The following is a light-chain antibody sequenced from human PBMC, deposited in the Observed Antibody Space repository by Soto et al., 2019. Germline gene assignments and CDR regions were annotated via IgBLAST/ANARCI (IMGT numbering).Light chain of an antibody. Sequence: EIVMTQSPATLSVSPGERATLSCRASQSVSSNLAWYQQKPGQAPRLLIYGASTRATGIPARFSGSGSGTEFTLTISSLQAEDFAVYCCQQYNNWPPLYTFGQGTKPEIK. V-gene: IGKV3-15*01. J-gene: IGKJ2*01. CDR3: QQYNNWPPLYT. CDR2: GAS. CDR1: QSVSSN.